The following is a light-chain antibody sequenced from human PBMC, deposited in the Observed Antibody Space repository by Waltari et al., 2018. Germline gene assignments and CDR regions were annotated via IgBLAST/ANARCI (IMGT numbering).Light chain of an antibody. CDR3: GTWDSSMSVGV. CDR2: EDD. V-gene: IGLV1-51*01. Sequence: QSVLTQPPSVSAASGQKVTISCSGSSPNIEKNYVSWYQQFPGTAPKLLIYEDDKRPSWISGRFSGSKSGTSATLDIHGLQTGDEADYYCGTWDSSMSVGVLGGGTKVTVL. J-gene: IGLJ2*01. CDR1: SPNIEKNY.